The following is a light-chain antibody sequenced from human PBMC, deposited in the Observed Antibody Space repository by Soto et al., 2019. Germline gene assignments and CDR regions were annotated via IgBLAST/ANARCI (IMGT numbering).Light chain of an antibody. CDR3: QKATHWPT. V-gene: IGKV2-30*01. J-gene: IGKJ2*01. Sequence: DVVMTQSPLSLPVTLGQPASISCRSSHSLVYRDGNTYLSWFQQRPSQSPRRLIYQVSNRDPGVPDRFSGSGSGTDFTLNISRVEAEDVAVYFCQKATHWPTSGQGTKLEI. CDR1: HSLVYRDGNTY. CDR2: QVS.